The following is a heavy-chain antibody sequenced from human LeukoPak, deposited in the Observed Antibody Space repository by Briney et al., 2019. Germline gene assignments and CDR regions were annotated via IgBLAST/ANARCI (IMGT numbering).Heavy chain of an antibody. Sequence: SETLSLTCTVSGGSISSSSYYWGWIRQPPGKGLEWIGSIYYSGSTYYNPSLKSRVTISVDTYKNQLSLKLSSVTAADTAVYYCARHASFHYDSSGYYFDYWGQGTLVTVSS. CDR1: GGSISSSSYY. V-gene: IGHV4-39*01. D-gene: IGHD3-22*01. J-gene: IGHJ4*02. CDR3: ARHASFHYDSSGYYFDY. CDR2: IYYSGST.